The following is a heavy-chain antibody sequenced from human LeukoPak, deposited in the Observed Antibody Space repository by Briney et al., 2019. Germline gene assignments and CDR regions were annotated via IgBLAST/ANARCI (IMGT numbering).Heavy chain of an antibody. Sequence: PSETLSLTCTVSGGSISSSSYYWGWIRQPPGKGLEWIGEIYHSGSTNYNPSLKSRVTISVDKSKNQFSLKLSSVTAADTAVYYCASRWFDPWGQGTLVTVSS. V-gene: IGHV4-39*07. CDR3: ASRWFDP. J-gene: IGHJ5*02. CDR2: IYHSGST. CDR1: GGSISSSSYY.